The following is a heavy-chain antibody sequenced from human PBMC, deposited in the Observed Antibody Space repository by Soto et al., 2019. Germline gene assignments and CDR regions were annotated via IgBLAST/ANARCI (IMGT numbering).Heavy chain of an antibody. CDR2: IIPIFGTA. D-gene: IGHD1-26*01. CDR3: ASSSGLGASDGMDV. V-gene: IGHV1-69*13. Sequence: ASVKVSCKASGGTFSSYAISWVRQAPGQGLEWMGGIIPIFGTANYAQKFQGRVTITADESTSTAYMELSSLRSEDTAVYYCASSSGLGASDGMDVWGQGTTVTVSS. J-gene: IGHJ6*02. CDR1: GGTFSSYA.